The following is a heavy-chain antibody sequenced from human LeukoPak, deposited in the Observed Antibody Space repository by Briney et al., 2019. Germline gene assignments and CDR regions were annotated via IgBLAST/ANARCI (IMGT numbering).Heavy chain of an antibody. Sequence: GGSLRLSCAASGFTFSGYSMHWFRQPPGKGLEYVSAFISNGGSTHYADSVKGRFTISRDNSKNTLYLQMGSLRAEDMAVYYCARITLGATIANFYYYYMDVWGKGTTVTVSS. D-gene: IGHD3-16*01. V-gene: IGHV3-64*02. CDR1: GFTFSGYS. CDR2: FISNGGST. J-gene: IGHJ6*03. CDR3: ARITLGATIANFYYYYMDV.